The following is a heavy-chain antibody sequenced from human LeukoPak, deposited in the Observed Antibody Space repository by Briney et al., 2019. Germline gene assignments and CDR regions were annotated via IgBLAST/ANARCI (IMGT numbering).Heavy chain of an antibody. CDR2: ISSPGSTI. J-gene: IGHJ5*01. D-gene: IGHD5-18*01. Sequence: PGGSLRLSCAASGFRFSDYYMTWIRQAPGKGLEWISYISSPGSTIFYADSVKGRFTIFRDNAKNSLYLQMNTLRVEDTAVYYCARGGFRCGWWFDSWGQGTLVTVSS. CDR3: ARGGFRCGWWFDS. V-gene: IGHV3-11*01. CDR1: GFRFSDYY.